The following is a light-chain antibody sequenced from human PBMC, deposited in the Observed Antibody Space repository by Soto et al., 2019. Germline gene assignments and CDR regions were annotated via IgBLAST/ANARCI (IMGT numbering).Light chain of an antibody. CDR2: DAS. Sequence: EILLTQSPATLSLSPGERATLSCRASQSVSSNIAWYQQKPGQAPRLLIYDASNRATGVPARFSGSGSGTDFTLTVSSLELEDFAVYYCQQRYNWPPITFGQGTPLEIK. J-gene: IGKJ5*01. CDR1: QSVSSN. CDR3: QQRYNWPPIT. V-gene: IGKV3-11*01.